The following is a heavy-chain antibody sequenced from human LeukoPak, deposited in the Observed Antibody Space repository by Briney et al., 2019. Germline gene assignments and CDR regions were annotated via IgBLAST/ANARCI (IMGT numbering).Heavy chain of an antibody. CDR2: IYYSGST. CDR3: ARHRSATAGPYFDS. V-gene: IGHV4-39*01. D-gene: IGHD6-13*01. CDR1: GGSISINNYY. J-gene: IGHJ4*02. Sequence: WPTLSLTCPVSGGSISINNYYWAWLRQPAGKGLQSFGSIYYSGSTSYNPSLRSPVTISVDTSKNQFSLKLNSVTAADTAVFYCARHRSATAGPYFDSWGQGTLVTVSS.